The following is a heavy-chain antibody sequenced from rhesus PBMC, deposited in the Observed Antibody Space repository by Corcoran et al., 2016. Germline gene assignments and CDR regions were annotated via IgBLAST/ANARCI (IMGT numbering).Heavy chain of an antibody. CDR2: IYGSGSNT. V-gene: IGHV4-169*01. CDR3: ARGLGLLAAGGFDY. Sequence: QLQLQESGPGLVKPSETLSVTCAVSGGSISSSYWSWIRQAPGKGLEWIGVIYGSGSNTHYNPSLKSRVTRSGDTSKNQLSLKLSSVTTADTAVYYWARGLGLLAAGGFDYWGQGVLVTVSS. J-gene: IGHJ4*01. CDR1: GGSISSSY. D-gene: IGHD6-13*01.